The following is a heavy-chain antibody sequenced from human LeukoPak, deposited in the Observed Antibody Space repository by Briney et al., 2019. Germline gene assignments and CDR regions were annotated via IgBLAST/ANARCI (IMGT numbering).Heavy chain of an antibody. J-gene: IGHJ4*02. CDR1: GGSFSNCY. Sequence: SETLSLTCAVYGGSFSNCYWSWIRQPPGKGLEWIGYIYYSGSTNYNPSLKSRVTISVDTSKNQFSLKLSSVTAADTAVYYCAGGAVAEVNYWGQGTLVTVSS. D-gene: IGHD6-19*01. CDR2: IYYSGST. V-gene: IGHV4-59*01. CDR3: AGGAVAEVNY.